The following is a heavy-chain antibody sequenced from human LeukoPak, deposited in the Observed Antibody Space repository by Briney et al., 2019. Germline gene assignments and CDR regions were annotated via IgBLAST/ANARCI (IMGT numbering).Heavy chain of an antibody. Sequence: GGSLRLSCEASGLTFGDYTMHWVRQAPGKGLEWVSLISRNGAATKYADSVRGRFTVSRDNSKNSLFLQVNSLRAEDTAVYYCARGYPPSLAVAGSSNFDYWGQGTLVTVSS. CDR3: ARGYPPSLAVAGSSNFDY. CDR2: ISRNGAAT. J-gene: IGHJ4*02. D-gene: IGHD6-19*01. CDR1: GLTFGDYT. V-gene: IGHV3-43*01.